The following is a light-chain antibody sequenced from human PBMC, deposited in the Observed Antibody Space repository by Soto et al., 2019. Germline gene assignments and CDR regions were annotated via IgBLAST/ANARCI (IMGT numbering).Light chain of an antibody. CDR2: ETS. CDR1: QSLGRR. Sequence: DIQMTQSPSSLSASVGDRVTITCRASQSLGRRLTWYQQKAGEAPKLLIYETSNLQNGVPSRFSGSGSETDFTLTINSLQPEDFATYYCQQSFGPPYTFGHGTKLE. J-gene: IGKJ2*01. CDR3: QQSFGPPYT. V-gene: IGKV1-39*01.